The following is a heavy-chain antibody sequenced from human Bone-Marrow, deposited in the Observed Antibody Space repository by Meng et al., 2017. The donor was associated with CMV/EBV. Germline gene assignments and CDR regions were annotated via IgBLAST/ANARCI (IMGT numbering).Heavy chain of an antibody. J-gene: IGHJ5*02. CDR2: ISAYNGNT. CDR1: GYTFTSYG. V-gene: IGHV1-18*01. Sequence: ASVKGSCKASGYTFTSYGISWVRQAPGQGLEWMGWISAYNGNTNYAQKLQGRVTMTRDTSISTAHMELSRLRSDDTAVYYCARRRYDYGDSRWFDPWGQGTLVTVSS. CDR3: ARRRYDYGDSRWFDP. D-gene: IGHD4-17*01.